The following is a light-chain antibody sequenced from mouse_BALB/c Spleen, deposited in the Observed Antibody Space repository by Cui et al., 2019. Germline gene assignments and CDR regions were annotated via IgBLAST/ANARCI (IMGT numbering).Light chain of an antibody. CDR3: QQWSSNPPTWT. CDR1: SSVSY. Sequence: QIVLTQSPALMSASPGEKVTMTCSASSSVSYMYWYQQKPRSSPKPWIYLPSNLASGVPARFSGSGSGTSYSLTISSMEAEDAATYYCQQWSSNPPTWTFGGGTKLEIK. CDR2: LPS. J-gene: IGKJ1*01. V-gene: IGKV4-68*01.